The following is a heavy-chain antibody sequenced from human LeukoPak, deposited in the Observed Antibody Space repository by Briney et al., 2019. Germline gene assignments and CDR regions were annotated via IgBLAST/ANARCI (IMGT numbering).Heavy chain of an antibody. V-gene: IGHV4-34*01. D-gene: IGHD1-14*01. CDR3: ARQGNTTSLFDC. CDR2: IYHSGST. J-gene: IGHJ4*02. CDR1: GGSFSDYY. Sequence: PSETLSLTCAVYGGSFSDYYWSWIRQPPGKGLEWIEEIYHSGSTKYNPSLKSRVTMSVDTSKNQFSLKLSSVTAADTAVYYCARQGNTTSLFDCWGQGTLVTVSS.